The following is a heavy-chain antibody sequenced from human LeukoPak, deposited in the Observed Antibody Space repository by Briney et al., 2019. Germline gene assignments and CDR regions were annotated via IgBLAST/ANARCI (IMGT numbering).Heavy chain of an antibody. CDR2: ISYDGSNK. D-gene: IGHD3-10*01. CDR1: GFTFSSYA. Sequence: PGGSLRLSCAASGFTFSSYAMHWVRQAPGKGLEWVAVISYDGSNKYYADSVKGRFTISRDNSKNTLYLQMNSLRAEDRAVYYCAKDLLWFGELSGIFDYWGQGTLVTVSS. V-gene: IGHV3-30-3*01. J-gene: IGHJ4*02. CDR3: AKDLLWFGELSGIFDY.